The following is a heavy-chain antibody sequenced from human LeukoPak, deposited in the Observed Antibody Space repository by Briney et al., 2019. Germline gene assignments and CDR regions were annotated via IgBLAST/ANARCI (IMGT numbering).Heavy chain of an antibody. Sequence: GESLQISCQGSGYSFTSYWIGWVRQMPGKGLEWMGIIYPGDSDTRYSPSFQGQVTISADKSISTAYLQWSSLKASDTAMYYCARFSAGVAATRAFDYWGQGTLVTVSS. J-gene: IGHJ4*02. CDR2: IYPGDSDT. V-gene: IGHV5-51*01. CDR1: GYSFTSYW. D-gene: IGHD2-15*01. CDR3: ARFSAGVAATRAFDY.